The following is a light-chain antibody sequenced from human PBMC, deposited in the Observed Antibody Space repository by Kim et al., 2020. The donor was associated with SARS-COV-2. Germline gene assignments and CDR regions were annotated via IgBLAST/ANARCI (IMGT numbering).Light chain of an antibody. CDR2: SDN. CDR1: SSDIGSNT. Sequence: GQTVTISCSGGSSDIGSNTVTWYQQVPGAAPKVLIYSDNQRPSGVPDRFSGSKSGTSASLAISGLQSEDGADYYCGAWHDSLNGYVFGSGTKVTVL. V-gene: IGLV1-44*01. CDR3: GAWHDSLNGYV. J-gene: IGLJ1*01.